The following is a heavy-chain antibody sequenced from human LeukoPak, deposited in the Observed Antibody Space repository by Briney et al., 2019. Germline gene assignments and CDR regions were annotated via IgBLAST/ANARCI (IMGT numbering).Heavy chain of an antibody. Sequence: GGSLRLSCAASRFTFSSYWMSWVRQAPGKGLEWVANIKQDGSEKYYVDSVKGRFTISRDNAKNSLYLQMSSLRAEDTAVYYCARGTIPPAGYYYFDYWVQRTQVTVSS. D-gene: IGHD3-9*01. CDR3: ARGTIPPAGYYYFDY. J-gene: IGHJ4*02. V-gene: IGHV3-7*04. CDR2: IKQDGSEK. CDR1: RFTFSSYW.